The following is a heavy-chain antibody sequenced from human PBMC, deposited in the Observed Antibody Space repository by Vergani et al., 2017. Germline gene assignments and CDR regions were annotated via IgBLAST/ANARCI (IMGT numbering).Heavy chain of an antibody. CDR2: IIPILGIA. J-gene: IGHJ5*02. CDR1: GGTFSSYA. CDR3: ARVANSNYVGEHWFDP. Sequence: QVQLVQSGAEVKKPGSSVKVSCKASGGTFSSYAISWVRQAPGQGLEWMGRIIPILGIANYAQKFQGRVTMTTDTSTSTAYMELRSLRSDDTAVYYCARVANSNYVGEHWFDPWGQGTLVTVSS. D-gene: IGHD4-11*01. V-gene: IGHV1-69*04.